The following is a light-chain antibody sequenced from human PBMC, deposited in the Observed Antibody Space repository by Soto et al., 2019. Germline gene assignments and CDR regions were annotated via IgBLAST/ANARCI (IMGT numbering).Light chain of an antibody. CDR1: QSVSSY. Sequence: EIVMTQSPATLSVSPGERATLSCRASQSVSSYLAWYQQKPGQAPRLLIYGAPTRATGIPARFSGSGSGTEFTLTINSLQSEDFAVYYCQQYNNWPPWTFGQGTKVEIK. CDR2: GAP. CDR3: QQYNNWPPWT. J-gene: IGKJ1*01. V-gene: IGKV3-15*01.